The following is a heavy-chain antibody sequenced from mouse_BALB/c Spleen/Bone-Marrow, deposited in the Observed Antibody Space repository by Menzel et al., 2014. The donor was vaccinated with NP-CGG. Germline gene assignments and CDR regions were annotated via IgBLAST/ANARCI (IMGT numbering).Heavy chain of an antibody. V-gene: IGHV1S34*01. CDR2: ISCYNGAT. J-gene: IGHJ2*01. CDR3: ARDYGNLYYFDH. D-gene: IGHD2-1*01. CDR1: GYSFTGYY. Sequence: LVKTGASVKISCKASGYSFTGYYMHWVKQSHGKSLEWIGYISCYNGATSYNQKFKGKATFTVDTSSSTAYMQFNSLTSEDSSVYYCARDYGNLYYFDHWGQGTTLTVSS.